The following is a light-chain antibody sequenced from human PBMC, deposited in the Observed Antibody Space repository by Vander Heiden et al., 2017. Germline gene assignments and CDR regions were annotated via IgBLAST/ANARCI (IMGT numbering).Light chain of an antibody. Sequence: QSELTKPPSASGTPGPRVTISCSGSSSNIGASTVNWYQQLPGTAPRLLIFINNQRPSGVPDRFSGSKSGTSASLAISGLQSEDEAHYYCATWDVRLNGRVFGGGTKLTVL. CDR3: ATWDVRLNGRV. J-gene: IGLJ3*02. V-gene: IGLV1-44*01. CDR2: INN. CDR1: SSNIGAST.